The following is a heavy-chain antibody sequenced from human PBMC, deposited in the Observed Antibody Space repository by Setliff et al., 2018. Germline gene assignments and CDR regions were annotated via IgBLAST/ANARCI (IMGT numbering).Heavy chain of an antibody. CDR2: ISVYNGYT. CDR1: GYIFTSYG. V-gene: IGHV1-18*01. J-gene: IGHJ6*02. CDR3: ARRRSSSWYRPYYGMDV. D-gene: IGHD6-13*01. Sequence: ASVKVSCKASGYIFTSYGISWVRQAPGQGLEWLGWISVYNGYTNYAQQLQGRVTMTTDTSTSTAYMELSSLRSEDTAVYYCARRRSSSWYRPYYGMDVWGQGTTVTVSS.